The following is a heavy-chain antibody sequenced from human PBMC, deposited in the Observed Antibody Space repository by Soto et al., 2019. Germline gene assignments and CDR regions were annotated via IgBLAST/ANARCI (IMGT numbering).Heavy chain of an antibody. CDR2: IRSRTDGGTT. D-gene: IGHD6-13*01. V-gene: IGHV3-15*01. J-gene: IGHJ4*02. CDR3: TAAGGLSGYSSGWLIDS. Sequence: EVQLVASGGGLVKPGGSLSLSGTASVFTFSKAWMTWARQAPGKGLEWVGHIRSRTDGGTTDYAALLKARFTISRDDSLNTPYLHIKSMNSERAAVFYCTAAGGLSGYSSGWLIDSWGQGTLVTVSS. CDR1: VFTFSKAW.